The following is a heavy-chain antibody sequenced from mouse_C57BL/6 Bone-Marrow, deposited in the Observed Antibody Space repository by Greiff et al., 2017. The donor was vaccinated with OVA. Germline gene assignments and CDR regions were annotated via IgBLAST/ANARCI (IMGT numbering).Heavy chain of an antibody. V-gene: IGHV2-5*01. D-gene: IGHD1-1*01. CDR2: IWRGGST. Sequence: VHLVESGPGLVQPSQSLSITCTVSGFSLTSYGVHWVRQSPGKGLEWLGVIWRGGSTDYNAAFMSRLSITKDNSKSQVFFKMNSLQADDTAIYYCARDYYGSSYPWFAYWGQGTLVTVSA. CDR3: ARDYYGSSYPWFAY. J-gene: IGHJ3*01. CDR1: GFSLTSYG.